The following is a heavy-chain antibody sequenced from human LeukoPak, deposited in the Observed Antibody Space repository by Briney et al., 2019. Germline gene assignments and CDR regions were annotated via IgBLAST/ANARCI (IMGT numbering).Heavy chain of an antibody. CDR3: ARGIEGAGFDY. CDR2: IYYSGST. J-gene: IGHJ4*02. Sequence: PSETLSLTCTVSGGSISSHYWSWIRQPPGKGLEWIGYIYYSGSTNYNPSLKSRVTISVDTSKNQFSLKLGSVTAADTAVYYCARGIEGAGFDYWGQGTLVTVSS. CDR1: GGSISSHY. V-gene: IGHV4-59*11. D-gene: IGHD1-26*01.